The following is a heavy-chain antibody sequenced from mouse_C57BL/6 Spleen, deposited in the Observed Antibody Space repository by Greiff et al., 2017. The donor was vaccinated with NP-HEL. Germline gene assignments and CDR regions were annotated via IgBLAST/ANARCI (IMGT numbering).Heavy chain of an antibody. Sequence: QVQLQQSGAELARPGASVKLSCKASGYTFTSYGISWVKQRTGQGLEWIGEIYPRSGNTYYNEKFKGKATLTADKSSSTAYMELRSLTSEDSAVYFCAREGSYYYGSSLYAMDYWGQGTSVTVSS. V-gene: IGHV1-81*01. CDR1: GYTFTSYG. CDR2: IYPRSGNT. CDR3: AREGSYYYGSSLYAMDY. J-gene: IGHJ4*01. D-gene: IGHD1-1*01.